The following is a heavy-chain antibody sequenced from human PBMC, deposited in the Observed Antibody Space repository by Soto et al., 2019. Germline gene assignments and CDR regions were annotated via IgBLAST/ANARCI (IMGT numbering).Heavy chain of an antibody. CDR3: AREYPLTMVRGVPSSPFDX. Sequence: GGSLRLSCAASGFTFSSYGMHWVRQAPGKGLEWVAVIWYDGSNKYYADSVKGRFTISRDNSKNTLYLQMNSLRAEDTAVYYCAREYPLTMVRGVPSSPFDXWGQGTLVTVSS. D-gene: IGHD3-10*01. CDR1: GFTFSSYG. V-gene: IGHV3-33*01. CDR2: IWYDGSNK. J-gene: IGHJ4*02.